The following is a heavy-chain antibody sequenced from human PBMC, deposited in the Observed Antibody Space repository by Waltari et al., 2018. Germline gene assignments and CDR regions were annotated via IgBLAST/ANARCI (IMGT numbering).Heavy chain of an antibody. Sequence: QVQLVQSGAELKTPGASVRVSCKASGYTCINSFIHWLRQAPGQGLEWMGWINTNTGGTDYSQKFKGRVTMTRDKPISTAYMELTSLRSDDTAVYFCARSPDSEFDFWGQGTLVTVSS. J-gene: IGHJ4*02. D-gene: IGHD4-4*01. V-gene: IGHV1-2*02. CDR3: ARSPDSEFDF. CDR2: INTNTGGT. CDR1: GYTCINSF.